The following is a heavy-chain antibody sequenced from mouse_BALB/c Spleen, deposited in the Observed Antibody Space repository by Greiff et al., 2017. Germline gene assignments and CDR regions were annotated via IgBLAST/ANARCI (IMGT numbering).Heavy chain of an antibody. V-gene: IGHV2-9*02. CDR3: GRDSGMFSY. CDR1: GFSLTSYG. Sequence: QVQLKESGPGLVAPSQSLSITCTVSGFSLTSYGVHWVRQPPGKGLEWLGVIWAGGSTNYNSALMSRLSISKDNSKSQVFLKMNSLQTDDTAMYYCGRDSGMFSYWGQGTLVTVSA. D-gene: IGHD3-1*01. J-gene: IGHJ3*01. CDR2: IWAGGST.